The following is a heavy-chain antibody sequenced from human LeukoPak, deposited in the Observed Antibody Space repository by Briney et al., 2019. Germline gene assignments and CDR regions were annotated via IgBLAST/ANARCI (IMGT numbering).Heavy chain of an antibody. CDR3: ARSGSHRNSGYVY. D-gene: IGHD5-12*01. J-gene: IGHJ4*02. CDR1: RFTVISNH. CDR2: TYNGGTT. Sequence: GGSLRLSCAASRFTVISNHMSWVRQALGKGLEWVSFTYNGGTTYYVDSVKGRFIVSRDKSRNTLYLQMNSLRAEDTAVYYCARSGSHRNSGYVYWGQRTLVTVSS. V-gene: IGHV3-66*01.